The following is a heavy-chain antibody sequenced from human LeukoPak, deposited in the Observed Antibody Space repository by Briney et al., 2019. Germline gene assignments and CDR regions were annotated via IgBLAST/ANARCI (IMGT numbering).Heavy chain of an antibody. Sequence: ASVKVSCKASGYTFTSYGISCVRQAPGQGLEWMGWISAYNGNTNYAQKLQGRVTMTTDTSTSTAYMELRSLRSDDTAVYYCARESLYDPTAHFDYWGQGTLVTVSS. CDR2: ISAYNGNT. J-gene: IGHJ4*02. CDR1: GYTFTSYG. CDR3: ARESLYDPTAHFDY. V-gene: IGHV1-18*01. D-gene: IGHD3-22*01.